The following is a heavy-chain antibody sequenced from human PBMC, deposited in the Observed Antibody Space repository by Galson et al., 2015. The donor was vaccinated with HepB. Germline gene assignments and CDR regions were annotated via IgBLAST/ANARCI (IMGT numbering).Heavy chain of an antibody. CDR2: IVPTFGIA. J-gene: IGHJ6*02. CDR1: GGTFSKYA. D-gene: IGHD4-23*01. V-gene: IGHV1-69*13. Sequence: SVKVSCKAAGGTFSKYAFSWVRQAPGQGLEWMGGIVPTFGIAIYAQKFQGSVTITADEPTRTVHMELSSLRSDDTAVYYCARDGVGGYGGNLQFYYYGMDVWGRGTTVTVSS. CDR3: ARDGVGGYGGNLQFYYYGMDV.